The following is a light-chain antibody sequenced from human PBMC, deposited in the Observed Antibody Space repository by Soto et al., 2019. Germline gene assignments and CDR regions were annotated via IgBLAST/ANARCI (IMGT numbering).Light chain of an antibody. Sequence: EIVMTQSPATLSVSPGERVTLSCRASQSVRSYLAWYQHKPGQPPRLLIYGASTRATGIPARFSGSGSDTDFTLTISSLQSEDFAVYFCQQCSDWPLFTFGQGTRLEIK. CDR3: QQCSDWPLFT. CDR2: GAS. V-gene: IGKV3-15*01. J-gene: IGKJ5*01. CDR1: QSVRSY.